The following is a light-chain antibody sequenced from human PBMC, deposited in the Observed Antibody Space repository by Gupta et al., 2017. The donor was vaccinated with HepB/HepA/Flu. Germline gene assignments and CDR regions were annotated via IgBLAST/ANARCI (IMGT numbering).Light chain of an antibody. J-gene: IGLJ1*01. CDR1: SSDVGGYNY. Sequence: QSALTQPASVSGSPGQSITISCPRTSSDVGGYNYVSWYQQHPGKAPKVIIYNVSNRPSGVSNRFSGSKSGNTASLTISGLQAEDEADYYCSSYTSSSTSYVFGTGTKVTVL. V-gene: IGLV2-14*01. CDR3: SSYTSSSTSYV. CDR2: NVS.